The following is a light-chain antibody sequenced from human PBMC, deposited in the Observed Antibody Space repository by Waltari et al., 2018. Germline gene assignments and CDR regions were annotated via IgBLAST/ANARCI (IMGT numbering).Light chain of an antibody. Sequence: DIAMTQYPDPVAVSLRERATIHCRSSQNILSSSDNKNYLVWYQQKPGQPPKLLISWASTRESGVPDRFSGSGAGTDFTHSISSLQAEDVAVYYGKQCYHLPSFSGGTRVEIK. CDR3: KQCYHLPS. CDR2: WAS. J-gene: IGKJ4*01. CDR1: QNILSSSDNKNY. V-gene: IGKV4-1*01.